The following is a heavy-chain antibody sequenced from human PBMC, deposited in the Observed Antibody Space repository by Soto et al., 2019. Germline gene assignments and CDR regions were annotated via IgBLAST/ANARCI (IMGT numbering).Heavy chain of an antibody. CDR3: ARDLSWGSNWYYYMDV. V-gene: IGHV3-23*01. CDR1: GITFSNYA. J-gene: IGHJ6*03. D-gene: IGHD7-27*01. Sequence: PGGSLRLSCAASGITFSNYAMSWVRQAPGKGLEWVSLVSATAGTTYYTDSVKGRFTISRDNSRNTVYLQMNSLRADDTAVYYCARDLSWGSNWYYYMDVWGKGTIVTVSS. CDR2: VSATAGTT.